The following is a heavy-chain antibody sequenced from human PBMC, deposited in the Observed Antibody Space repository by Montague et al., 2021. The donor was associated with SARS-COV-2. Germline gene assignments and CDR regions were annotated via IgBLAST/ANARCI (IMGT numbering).Heavy chain of an antibody. D-gene: IGHD5-18*01. CDR3: ARPGRGYSYGLDAFEV. V-gene: IGHV4-39*01. Sequence: SETLSLTCTVSGGSISNSIYCWGWIRQPPGKGLEWIGSIYYTGSTXYNPSLKSRVTISMNTSNNQFFLKLTSVTAADTAVYYCARPGRGYSYGLDAFEVWGQGTMVTVSS. J-gene: IGHJ3*01. CDR2: IYYTGST. CDR1: GGSISNSIYC.